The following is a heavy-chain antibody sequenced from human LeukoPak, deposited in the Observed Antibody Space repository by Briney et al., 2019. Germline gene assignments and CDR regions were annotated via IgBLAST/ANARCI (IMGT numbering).Heavy chain of an antibody. J-gene: IGHJ4*02. CDR1: GFTFSSYT. Sequence: GGSLRLSCAGFGFTFSSYTMNWVRQAPGKGLEWVSSISSSGSYIYYADSLKGRFTISRDNAKNSLYLQMNSLRAEDTAVYYCARPGYSGYIIGYYFDYWGQGTLVTVSS. D-gene: IGHD5-12*01. CDR3: ARPGYSGYIIGYYFDY. V-gene: IGHV3-21*06. CDR2: ISSSGSYI.